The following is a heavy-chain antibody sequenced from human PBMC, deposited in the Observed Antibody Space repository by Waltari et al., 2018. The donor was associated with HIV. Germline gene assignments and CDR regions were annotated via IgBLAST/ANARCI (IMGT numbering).Heavy chain of an antibody. CDR1: GFIFSRSA. CDR2: SRGSGSSP. Sequence: EVQLLESGGGLVQPGGSLRLSCAASGFIFSRSAMTWVRQDPGKGLEGCSSSRGSGSSPYLADAVKGRFTIARDNSKNTLYLQMNGLRAEDTAVYYCAREGSFSSSGSFGDYWGQGTLVTVSS. J-gene: IGHJ4*02. D-gene: IGHD1-26*01. V-gene: IGHV3-23*01. CDR3: AREGSFSSSGSFGDY.